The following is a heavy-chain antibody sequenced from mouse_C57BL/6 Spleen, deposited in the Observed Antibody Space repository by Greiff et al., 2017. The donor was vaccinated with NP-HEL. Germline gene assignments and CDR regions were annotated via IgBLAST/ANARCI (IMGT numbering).Heavy chain of an antibody. D-gene: IGHD1-1*02. CDR1: GYAFSSYW. CDR3: ARGGGDWYFDV. J-gene: IGHJ1*03. V-gene: IGHV1-80*01. CDR2: IYPGDGDT. Sequence: QVQLKESGAELVKPGASVKISCKASGYAFSSYWMNWVKQRPGKGLEWIGQIYPGDGDTNYNGKFKGKATLTADKSSSTAYMQLSSLTSEDSAVYFCARGGGDWYFDVWGTGTTVTVSS.